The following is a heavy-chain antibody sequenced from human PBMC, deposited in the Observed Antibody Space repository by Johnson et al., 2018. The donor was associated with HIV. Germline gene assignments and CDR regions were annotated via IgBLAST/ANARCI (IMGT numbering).Heavy chain of an antibody. D-gene: IGHD3-3*01. CDR1: GFTFSDYY. CDR2: VSYDGSNK. CDR3: AKDLGKGETEEWATNYYYDWSKAYPIEGPRDVVGAFDI. J-gene: IGHJ3*02. V-gene: IGHV3-30*18. Sequence: VQLVESGGGLVKPGGSLRLSCAASGFTFSDYYMSWIRQAPWKGLEWVAVVSYDGSNKYYADSVKGRFTISRDNSKNTLYLQMNSLRAEDTAMFYCAKDLGKGETEEWATNYYYDWSKAYPIEGPRDVVGAFDIWGQGTMVTVSS.